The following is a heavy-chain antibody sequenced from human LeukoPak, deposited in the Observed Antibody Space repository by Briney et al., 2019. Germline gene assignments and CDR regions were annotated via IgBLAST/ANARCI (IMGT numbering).Heavy chain of an antibody. CDR2: ISESGGTT. J-gene: IGHJ6*02. D-gene: IGHD3-22*01. CDR1: GFRFRNYA. CDR3: AKATYYYDNSGYYSYYYGMDV. Sequence: GGSLRLSCAASGFRFRNYAMSWVRQAPGKGLEWVSAISESGGTTYYADSVKGRFTISRDNSKNTLYLQMNSLRAEDTALYYCAKATYYYDNSGYYSYYYGMDVWGQGTTVTVSS. V-gene: IGHV3-23*01.